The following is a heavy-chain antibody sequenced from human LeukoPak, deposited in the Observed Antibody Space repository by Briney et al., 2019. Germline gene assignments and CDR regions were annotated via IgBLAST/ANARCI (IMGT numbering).Heavy chain of an antibody. CDR3: ARDYCTITNCFQLYVFDI. Sequence: SETLSLTCGVSGYSINSGYYWGWIRQPPGKGLEWIGSIYHSGSTYYNPSLNSRVPISVDTSKNQFSLKLRSVTAADTAMYYCARDYCTITNCFQLYVFDIWVQETMVTVSS. D-gene: IGHD2-2*01. CDR2: IYHSGST. J-gene: IGHJ3*02. V-gene: IGHV4-38-2*02. CDR1: GYSINSGYY.